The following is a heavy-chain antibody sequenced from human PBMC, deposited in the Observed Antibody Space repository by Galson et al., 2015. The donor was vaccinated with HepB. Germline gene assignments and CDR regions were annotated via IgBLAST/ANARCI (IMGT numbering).Heavy chain of an antibody. J-gene: IGHJ4*02. CDR2: INAGDGKT. V-gene: IGHV1-3*01. CDR1: GYTFSSYV. D-gene: IGHD3-22*01. CDR3: YYDTGDCHPPDY. Sequence: SVKVSCKASGYTFSSYVIHWVRQAPGQRLEWMGWINAGDGKTKYSQNFQARVTITKDSAASTAYMGPGDTATYFCARIRYYYDTGDCHPPDYWGQGTLITVSS.